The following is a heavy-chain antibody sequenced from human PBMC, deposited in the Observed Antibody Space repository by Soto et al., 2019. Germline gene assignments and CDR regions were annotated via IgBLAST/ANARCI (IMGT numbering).Heavy chain of an antibody. CDR3: ARDQRPTDYDYMDV. J-gene: IGHJ6*03. CDR2: IISSSGYI. V-gene: IGHV3-21*01. D-gene: IGHD3-10*01. CDR1: GFTFKNYS. Sequence: EVQLVESGGGLVKPGGSLRLSCAASGFTFKNYSMNWVRQAPGKGLEWVSSIISSSGYIYYADSVQGRFTISRDNAKNSLYLQMNSLRAEDTAVYYCARDQRPTDYDYMDVWGKGTTVTVSS.